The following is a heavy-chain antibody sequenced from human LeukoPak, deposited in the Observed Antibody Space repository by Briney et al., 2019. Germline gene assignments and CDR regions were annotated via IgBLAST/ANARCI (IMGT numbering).Heavy chain of an antibody. V-gene: IGHV1-3*01. J-gene: IGHJ4*02. CDR3: AVGDIVVVVALDY. Sequence: ASVTVSCKASGYTFTSYAMHWVRQTPGRRLEWMGWINAGNGNTKYSQKFQGRVTITRDTSASTAYMELSSLRSEDTAVYYCAVGDIVVVVALDYWGQGTLVTVSS. CDR2: INAGNGNT. CDR1: GYTFTSYA. D-gene: IGHD2-15*01.